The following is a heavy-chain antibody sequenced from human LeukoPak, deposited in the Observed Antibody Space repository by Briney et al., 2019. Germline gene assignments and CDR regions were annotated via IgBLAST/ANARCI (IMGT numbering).Heavy chain of an antibody. V-gene: IGHV4-4*07. CDR2: IYTSGST. CDR1: GYSISSGYY. Sequence: RPSETLSLTCTVSGYSISSGYYWNWIRQPAGKGLEWIGRIYTSGSTNYNPSLKSRVTMSVDTSKNQFSLKLSSVTAADTAVYYCARDKSRTYGSADAFDIWGQGTMVTVSS. J-gene: IGHJ3*02. D-gene: IGHD3-10*01. CDR3: ARDKSRTYGSADAFDI.